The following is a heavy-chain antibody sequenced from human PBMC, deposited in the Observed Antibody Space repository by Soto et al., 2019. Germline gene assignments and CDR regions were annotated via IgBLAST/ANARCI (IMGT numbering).Heavy chain of an antibody. CDR1: GFTFSSYW. V-gene: IGHV3-74*01. Sequence: EVQLVESGGGLVQPGGSLRLSCAASGFTFSSYWMHWVRQAPGKGLVWVSRINSDGSSTSYADSVKGRFTISRDNAKNTLYLQMNSLRAEDTAVYYCVRGTWSDYGDYRIDYWGQGTLVTVSS. D-gene: IGHD4-17*01. CDR2: INSDGSST. J-gene: IGHJ4*02. CDR3: VRGTWSDYGDYRIDY.